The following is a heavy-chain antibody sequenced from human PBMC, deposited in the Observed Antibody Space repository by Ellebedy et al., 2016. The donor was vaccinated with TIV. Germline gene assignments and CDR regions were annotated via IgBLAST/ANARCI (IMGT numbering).Heavy chain of an antibody. J-gene: IGHJ4*02. CDR1: GFTFSPYA. D-gene: IGHD1-14*01. CDR2: IVGSGS. Sequence: GESLKISCAASGFTFSPYAMAWVRQAPGKGLEWVSGIVGSGSQKYADSVKGRFTISRDTSENILYLQMYSLRAEDTAIYYCARERSGTYIHHAFDYWGQGALVTVSS. CDR3: ARERSGTYIHHAFDY. V-gene: IGHV3-23*01.